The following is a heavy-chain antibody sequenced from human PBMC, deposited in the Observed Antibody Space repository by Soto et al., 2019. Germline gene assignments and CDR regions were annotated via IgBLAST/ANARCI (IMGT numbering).Heavy chain of an antibody. CDR1: GYTFTSYG. CDR3: ARPRSPYDYVWGGVNWFDP. D-gene: IGHD3-16*01. CDR2: ISAYNGNT. Sequence: QVQLVQSGAEVKKPGASVKVSCKASGYTFTSYGISWVRQAPGQGLEWMGWISAYNGNTNYAQKLQGRATMTTDTPTSTAYMELRSLRSDDTAVYYCARPRSPYDYVWGGVNWFDPWGQGTLVTVSS. J-gene: IGHJ5*02. V-gene: IGHV1-18*04.